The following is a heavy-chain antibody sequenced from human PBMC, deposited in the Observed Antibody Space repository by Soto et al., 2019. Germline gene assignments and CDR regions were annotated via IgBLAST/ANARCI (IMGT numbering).Heavy chain of an antibody. Sequence: QVQLQESGPGLVKPSQTLSLTCTVSGGSISSGDYYWSWIRQPPGKGLEWIGYIYYSGSTYYNPSLKSRVSIPVNXSKNQCSLKLSSVTAADTAVYYCARERPDGSRLDPWGQGTLVTVSS. CDR3: ARERPDGSRLDP. CDR2: IYYSGST. J-gene: IGHJ5*02. V-gene: IGHV4-30-4*01. CDR1: GGSISSGDYY. D-gene: IGHD6-13*01.